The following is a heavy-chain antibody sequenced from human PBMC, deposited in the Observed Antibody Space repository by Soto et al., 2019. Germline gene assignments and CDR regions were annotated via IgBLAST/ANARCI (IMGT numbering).Heavy chain of an antibody. CDR1: GGSISSYY. D-gene: IGHD5-12*01. J-gene: IGHJ4*02. CDR3: ARAWGGYGDY. CDR2: IYYSGST. V-gene: IGHV4-59*01. Sequence: QVQLQESGPGLVKPSETLSLTCTVSGGSISSYYWIWIRQPPGKGLEWIWYIYYSGSTNYNPSLKSRVTISVDTSKNQFSLNLSSVTAADTAVYYCARAWGGYGDYWGQGTLVTVSS.